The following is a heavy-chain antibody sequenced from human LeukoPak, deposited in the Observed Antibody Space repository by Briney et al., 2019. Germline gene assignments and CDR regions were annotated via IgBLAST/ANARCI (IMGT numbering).Heavy chain of an antibody. J-gene: IGHJ4*02. CDR1: GFTFSSYW. CDR3: ARAGRGSGKTVDY. D-gene: IGHD3-10*01. CDR2: IKQDGSEK. Sequence: GGSLRLSCAASGFTFSSYWMSWVRQAPGKGLEWVANIKQDGSEKYYVDSVKGRFTISRDNAKNSLYLQMNSLRAEDTAVYCCARAGRGSGKTVDYWGQGTLVTVSS. V-gene: IGHV3-7*04.